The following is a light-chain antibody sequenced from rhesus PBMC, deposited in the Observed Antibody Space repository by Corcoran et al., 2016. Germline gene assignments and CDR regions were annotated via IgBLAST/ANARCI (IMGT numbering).Light chain of an antibody. CDR2: KAS. CDR1: QGISSY. Sequence: DIQMTQSPSSLSASVGDRVTITCRASQGISSYLAWYQQKPGKAPKLLIYKASTLQSGVPSRFSGSGSRTEFTLTISSLQPEDFATYYCQQRNNYPLTFSGGTKVEIK. CDR3: QQRNNYPLT. J-gene: IGKJ4*01. V-gene: IGKV1-25*01.